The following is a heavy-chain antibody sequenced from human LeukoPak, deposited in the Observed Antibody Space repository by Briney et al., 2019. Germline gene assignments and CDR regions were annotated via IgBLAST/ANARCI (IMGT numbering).Heavy chain of an antibody. V-gene: IGHV3-7*03. CDR3: ANGGMNNWFDP. Sequence: GGSLRLSCAASGFTFSSFWMSWVRQAPGKGLEWVANIKQDGSEKYYVDSVKGRFTISRDNSKNTLYLQMNSLRAEDTAVYYCANGGMNNWFDPWGQGTLVTVSS. J-gene: IGHJ5*02. CDR2: IKQDGSEK. CDR1: GFTFSSFW. D-gene: IGHD3-16*01.